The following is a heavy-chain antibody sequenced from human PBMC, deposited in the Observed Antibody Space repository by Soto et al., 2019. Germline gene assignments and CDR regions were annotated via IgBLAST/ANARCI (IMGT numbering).Heavy chain of an antibody. CDR2: IGGSGSYT. V-gene: IGHV3-23*01. Sequence: DVHLLESGGGLVQPGGSLRLSCAASGFTFSSYAMGWVRQAPGEGLEWVSSIGGSGSYTYYADSVKGRFTMSRDSTKNTVYVQMDSLRAEDTAVYFCARNVPVTALGYWGQGSLVTVSS. D-gene: IGHD4-17*01. J-gene: IGHJ4*02. CDR1: GFTFSSYA. CDR3: ARNVPVTALGY.